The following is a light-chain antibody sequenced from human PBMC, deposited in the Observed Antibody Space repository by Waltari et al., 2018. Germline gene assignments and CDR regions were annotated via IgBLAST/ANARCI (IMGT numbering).Light chain of an antibody. CDR3: QSYDSSLSGSRV. V-gene: IGLV1-40*01. J-gene: IGLJ3*02. CDR2: ANS. CDR1: SSNIGADYD. Sequence: QSVLTQPPSVSGAPGQGVTISCTGSSSNIGADYDVHWYQQLPGTAPKLLIYANSNRPSGVPDRFSGSKSGTSASLAITGLQAEDEADYYCQSYDSSLSGSRVFGGGTKLTVL.